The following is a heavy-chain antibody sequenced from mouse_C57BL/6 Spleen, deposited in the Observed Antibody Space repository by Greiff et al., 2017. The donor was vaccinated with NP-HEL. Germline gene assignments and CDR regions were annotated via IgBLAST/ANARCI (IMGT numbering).Heavy chain of an antibody. CDR1: GFTFSDYG. D-gene: IGHD3-1*01. CDR3: ARPRRNYFDY. V-gene: IGHV5-17*01. Sequence: EVKLVESGGGLVKPGGSLKLSCAASGFTFSDYGMHWVRQAPEKGLEWVAYISSGSSTIYYADTVKGRFTIPRDNAKNTLFLQMTSLRSEDTAMYYCARPRRNYFDYWGQGTTLTVSS. J-gene: IGHJ2*01. CDR2: ISSGSSTI.